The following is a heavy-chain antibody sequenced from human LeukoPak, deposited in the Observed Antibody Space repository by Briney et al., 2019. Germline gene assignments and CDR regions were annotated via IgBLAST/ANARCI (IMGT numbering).Heavy chain of an antibody. D-gene: IGHD6-19*01. Sequence: SETLSLTCTVSGGSISSSSYYWGWIRQPPGKGLEWIGSIYYSGSTYYNPSLKSRVTISVDTSKNQFSLKLSSVTAADTAVYYCARERIAVAGPYYYYGMDVWGQGTTVTVSS. CDR2: IYYSGST. CDR1: GGSISSSSYY. CDR3: ARERIAVAGPYYYYGMDV. V-gene: IGHV4-39*07. J-gene: IGHJ6*02.